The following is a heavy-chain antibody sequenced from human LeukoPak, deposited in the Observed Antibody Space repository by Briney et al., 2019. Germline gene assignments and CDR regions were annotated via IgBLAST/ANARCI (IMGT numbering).Heavy chain of an antibody. V-gene: IGHV3-30*02. J-gene: IGHJ4*02. D-gene: IGHD6-25*01. CDR2: IRYDGSNK. CDR3: ANRVGYYFDY. CDR1: GFTFSSYG. Sequence: GGSLRLSCAASGFTFSSYGMHWVRQAPGKGLEWVAFIRYDGSNKYYADSVKGRFTISRDNSKNTLYLRMNSLRAEDTAVYYCANRVGYYFDYWGQGTLVTVSS.